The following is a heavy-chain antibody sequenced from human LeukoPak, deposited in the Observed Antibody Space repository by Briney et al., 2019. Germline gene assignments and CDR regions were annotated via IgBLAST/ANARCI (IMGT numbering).Heavy chain of an antibody. CDR2: IYHGGST. J-gene: IGHJ6*02. D-gene: IGHD6-13*01. V-gene: IGHV4-30-2*01. CDR3: ARLRGYSSSWHYYGMDV. CDR1: GGSISSGGYY. Sequence: SQTLSLTCTVSGGSISSGGYYWSWIRQPPGKGLEWIGYIYHGGSTYYNPSLKSRVTISVDRSKNQFSLKLSSVTAADTAVYYCARLRGYSSSWHYYGMDVWGQGTTVTVSS.